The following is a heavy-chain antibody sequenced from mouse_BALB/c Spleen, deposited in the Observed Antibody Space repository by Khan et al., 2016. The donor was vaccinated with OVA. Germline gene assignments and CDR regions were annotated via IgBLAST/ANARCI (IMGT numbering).Heavy chain of an antibody. CDR3: TRHGYVAWFTY. J-gene: IGHJ3*01. V-gene: IGHV1S135*01. Sequence: VQLKQSGPELMKPGTLVKISCKASGYSFTTYYIHWVMQSHGTSLEWIGYIDPFSGGTTYNQKFKDKATLTVDKSSSTAYIHLSNLTSDDSAVYYCTRHGYVAWFTYWGQGTLVTVSA. CDR1: GYSFTTYY. CDR2: IDPFSGGT. D-gene: IGHD2-2*01.